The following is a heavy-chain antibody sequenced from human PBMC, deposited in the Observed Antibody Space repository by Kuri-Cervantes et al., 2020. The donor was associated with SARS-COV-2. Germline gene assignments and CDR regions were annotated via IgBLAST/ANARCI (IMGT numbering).Heavy chain of an antibody. V-gene: IGHV1-18*01. CDR2: ISAYRGHT. Sequence: GGSLRLSCKASGYAFTSRGISWVRQAPGEGFEWMGWISAYRGHTNYAENLQDRFTMTTDTATSTAYMELRSLRSDDTAVYYCVRDRRDQLLYSRVGLSMDVWGRGTTVTVSS. CDR1: GYAFTSRG. D-gene: IGHD3-10*01. CDR3: VRDRRDQLLYSRVGLSMDV. J-gene: IGHJ6*04.